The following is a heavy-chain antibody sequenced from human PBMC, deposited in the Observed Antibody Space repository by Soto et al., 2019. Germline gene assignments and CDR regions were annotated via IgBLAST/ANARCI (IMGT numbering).Heavy chain of an antibody. V-gene: IGHV1-2*04. D-gene: IGHD5-12*01. Sequence: ASVKVSCKASGYTFTGYYMHWVRQAPGQGLEWMGWINPNSGGTNYAQKFQGWVTMTRDTSISTAYMELSRLRSDDTAVYCCERPSIGATINYFSDSWAQGTLFTFPS. CDR3: ERPSIGATINYFSDS. CDR1: GYTFTGYY. CDR2: INPNSGGT. J-gene: IGHJ4*02.